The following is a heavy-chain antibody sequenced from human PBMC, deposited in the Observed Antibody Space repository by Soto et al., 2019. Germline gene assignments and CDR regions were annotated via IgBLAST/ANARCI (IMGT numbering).Heavy chain of an antibody. CDR1: GFTLSSYE. J-gene: IGHJ4*02. Sequence: GGSLRLSCAASGFTLSSYEMNWVRQAPGKGLEWVSYISSSGSTIYYADSVKGRFTISRDNAKNSLYLQMNSLRAEDTAVYYCARGPNESITIFGVVTAYYFDYWGQGTLVTVSS. D-gene: IGHD3-3*01. V-gene: IGHV3-48*03. CDR3: ARGPNESITIFGVVTAYYFDY. CDR2: ISSSGSTI.